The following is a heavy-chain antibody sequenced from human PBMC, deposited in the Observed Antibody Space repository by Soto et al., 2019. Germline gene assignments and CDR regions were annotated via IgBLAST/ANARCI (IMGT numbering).Heavy chain of an antibody. D-gene: IGHD6-19*01. CDR3: ARVLHQWLAPPGIGWFDP. J-gene: IGHJ5*02. CDR1: GGTFSSYA. V-gene: IGHV1-69*13. CDR2: IIPVFGTA. Sequence: SVKVSCKASGGTFSSYAISWVRQAPGQGLEWMGGIIPVFGTANYAQKFQGRVTITADESTSPAYMELSSLRSEDTAVYYCARVLHQWLAPPGIGWFDPWGQGTLVTVSS.